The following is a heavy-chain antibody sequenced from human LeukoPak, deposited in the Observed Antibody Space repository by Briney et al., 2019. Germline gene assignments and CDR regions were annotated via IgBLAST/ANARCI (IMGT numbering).Heavy chain of an antibody. D-gene: IGHD6-6*01. V-gene: IGHV3-53*01. J-gene: IGHJ4*02. CDR3: ARSYTTSSGGLYHFDS. CDR2: IYSNGNT. Sequence: PGGSLRLSCAASEIPVSSNHMNWVRQAPGQGLEWVSIIYSNGNTYSADSVKGRFTISRDSSRNTLYLQMNTLRAEDTAVYYCARSYTTSSGGLYHFDSWGQGTLVTVSS. CDR1: EIPVSSNH.